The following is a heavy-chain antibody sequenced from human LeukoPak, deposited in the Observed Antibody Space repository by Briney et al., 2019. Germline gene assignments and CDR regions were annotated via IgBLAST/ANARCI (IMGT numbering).Heavy chain of an antibody. CDR1: GYSISSGYY. D-gene: IGHD5-12*01. CDR3: ARVPYSGYDFFGLVNKHYYYYYYMDV. J-gene: IGHJ6*03. V-gene: IGHV4-38-2*02. CDR2: IYHSGST. Sequence: SETLSLTCTVSGYSISSGYYWGWIRQPPGKGLEWNGSIYHSGSTYYNPSLKSRVTISVDTSKNQFSLKLSSVTAADTAVYYCARVPYSGYDFFGLVNKHYYYYYYMDVWGKGTTVTVSS.